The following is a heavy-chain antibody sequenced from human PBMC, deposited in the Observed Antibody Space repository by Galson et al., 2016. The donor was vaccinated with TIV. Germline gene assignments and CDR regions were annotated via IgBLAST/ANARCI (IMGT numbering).Heavy chain of an antibody. D-gene: IGHD2-21*01. V-gene: IGHV3-66*02. Sequence: SLRLSCAASGLTVNSNYMTWVRQAPGKGLEFVSLISSGGYTSYEDPAKGRFTISRDNSKNTVFLQMNSLRPEDTAIYYCARDRRFCGNECYLYYYYGMDVWGQGTTVTVSS. J-gene: IGHJ6*02. CDR1: GLTVNSNY. CDR3: ARDRRFCGNECYLYYYYGMDV. CDR2: ISSGGYT.